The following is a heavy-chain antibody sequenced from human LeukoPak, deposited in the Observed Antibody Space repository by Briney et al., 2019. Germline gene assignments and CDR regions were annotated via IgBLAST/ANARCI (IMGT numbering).Heavy chain of an antibody. Sequence: SQTRSRTYPVWAGSSSSYSWSSIRQPPPHALQWIGYIYYSGSTNYNPSLKSRVTISVDTSKNQFSLKLSSVTAADTAVYYCASGYSYGSLDYWGQGTLVTVSS. CDR1: AGSSSSYS. CDR2: IYYSGST. D-gene: IGHD5-18*01. CDR3: ASGYSYGSLDY. V-gene: IGHV4-59*01. J-gene: IGHJ4*02.